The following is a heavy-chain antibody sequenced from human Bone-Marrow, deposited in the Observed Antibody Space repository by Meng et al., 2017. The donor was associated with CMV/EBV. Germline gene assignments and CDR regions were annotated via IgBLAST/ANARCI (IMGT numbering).Heavy chain of an antibody. CDR3: ARGQLPVWTGQSEKNGMNV. CDR1: GYTFIGYG. D-gene: IGHD3/OR15-3a*01. J-gene: IGHJ6*02. CDR2: ISGREGNT. V-gene: IGHV1-18*01. Sequence: ASVKVSCKASGYTFIGYGISWVRQAPGQGLEWMGWISGREGNTKYAQNIQARVTMTRDSFKGTAYMELRRLRSDDTAVYYCARGQLPVWTGQSEKNGMNVWGQGTTVTVSS.